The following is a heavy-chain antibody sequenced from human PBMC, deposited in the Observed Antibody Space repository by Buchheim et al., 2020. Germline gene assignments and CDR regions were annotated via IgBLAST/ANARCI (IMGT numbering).Heavy chain of an antibody. D-gene: IGHD3-3*01. CDR3: ARDGENYDFWSGYYNYYYGMDV. V-gene: IGHV3-21*01. Sequence: EVQLVESGGGLVKPGGSLRLSCAASGFTFSSYSMNWVRQAPGKGLEWVSSISSSSSYIYYADSVKGRFTISRDNAKNSLYLQMNSLRAEDTAVYYCARDGENYDFWSGYYNYYYGMDVWGQGTT. CDR1: GFTFSSYS. J-gene: IGHJ6*02. CDR2: ISSSSSYI.